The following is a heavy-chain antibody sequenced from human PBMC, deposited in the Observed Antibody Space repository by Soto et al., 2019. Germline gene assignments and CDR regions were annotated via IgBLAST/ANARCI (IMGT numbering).Heavy chain of an antibody. J-gene: IGHJ5*02. D-gene: IGHD3-3*01. CDR2: ISPYNGHT. CDR3: ARDPHEFWNSYFFDP. V-gene: IGHV1-18*01. CDR1: GYAFDIFG. Sequence: GASVKVSCKTSGYAFDIFGINWVRQAPGQRPELVGWISPYNGHTKYAQNFQARVTLSAXXXXXXAXMXLXXXXSDXTAVYYCARDPHEFWNSYFFDPWGQGTLVTVSS.